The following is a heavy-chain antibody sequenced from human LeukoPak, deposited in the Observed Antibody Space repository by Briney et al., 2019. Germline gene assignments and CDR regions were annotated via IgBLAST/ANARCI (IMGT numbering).Heavy chain of an antibody. CDR1: GYTFTAYY. D-gene: IGHD3-10*01. CDR3: ARDDDGSGSYFGDY. V-gene: IGHV1-2*02. Sequence: ASEKVSCKASGYTFTAYYMHWVRQAPGQGLEWMGWIYPESGGTNYAQKFQGRVTMTRDTSISTAYMEPSRLRSDDTAVYYCARDDDGSGSYFGDYWGQGTLVTVSS. J-gene: IGHJ4*02. CDR2: IYPESGGT.